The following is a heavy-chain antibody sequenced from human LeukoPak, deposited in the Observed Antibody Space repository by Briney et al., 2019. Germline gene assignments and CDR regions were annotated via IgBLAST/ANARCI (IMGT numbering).Heavy chain of an antibody. J-gene: IGHJ4*02. Sequence: GGSLRLSCAASEFTFSSYSMNWVRQAPGKGLEWVSSISSSSSYIYYADSVKGRFTISRDNAKNSLYLQMNSLRAEDTAVYYCARARAAAGFDYWGQGTLVTVSS. CDR1: EFTFSSYS. D-gene: IGHD6-13*01. CDR2: ISSSSSYI. CDR3: ARARAAAGFDY. V-gene: IGHV3-21*01.